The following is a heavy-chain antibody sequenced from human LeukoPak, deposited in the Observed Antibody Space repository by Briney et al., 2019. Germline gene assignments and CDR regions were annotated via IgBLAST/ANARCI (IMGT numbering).Heavy chain of an antibody. CDR1: GGSFSGYY. J-gene: IGHJ5*02. Sequence: PSETLSLTCAVYGGSFSGYYWSWIRQPPGKGLEWIGEINHSGSTNYNPSLKSRVTISVDTSKNQFSLKLSSVTAADTAVYYCARFPDYYDSSGRFDPWGQGTLVTVSS. CDR2: INHSGST. V-gene: IGHV4-34*01. D-gene: IGHD3-22*01. CDR3: ARFPDYYDSSGRFDP.